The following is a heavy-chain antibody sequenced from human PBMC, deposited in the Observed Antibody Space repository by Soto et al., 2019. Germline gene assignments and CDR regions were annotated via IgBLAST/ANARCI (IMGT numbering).Heavy chain of an antibody. D-gene: IGHD4-17*01. J-gene: IGHJ4*02. CDR3: ARQRTTVVTQAYFDH. Sequence: SETLSLTCTVSGGSITSSSYYWGWIRQPPGKGLEWIGGIYYSGRSYYNPSLKSRVTMSVDTSKDQFSLTLNSVTAADAAVYYCARQRTTVVTQAYFDHWGQGTLVTVSS. CDR2: IYYSGRS. CDR1: GGSITSSSYY. V-gene: IGHV4-39*01.